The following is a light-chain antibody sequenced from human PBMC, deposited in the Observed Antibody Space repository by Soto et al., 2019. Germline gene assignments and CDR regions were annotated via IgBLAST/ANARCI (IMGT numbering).Light chain of an antibody. J-gene: IGKJ4*01. Sequence: VLPPAPTALSLSAQAPATLSCSPSKSINRQLAWYRQKPGQAPRLLLYDASNSATGIPARFSGSGSGTDFTLTISSLEPDDFGAHYCQQRSNWPPDTFGGGTKVDIK. CDR2: DAS. V-gene: IGKV3-11*01. CDR1: KSINRQ. CDR3: QQRSNWPPDT.